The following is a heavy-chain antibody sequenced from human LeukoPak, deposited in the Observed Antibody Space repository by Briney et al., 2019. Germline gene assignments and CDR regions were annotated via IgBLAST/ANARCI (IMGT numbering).Heavy chain of an antibody. CDR1: GGSISSYY. CDR2: IYTSGST. Sequence: KTSETLSLTCTVSGGSISSYYWSWIRQPAGKGLEWIGRIYTSGSTNYNPSLKSRVTMSVDTSKNQFSLKLSSVTAADTAVYYCAREYCSGGSCGYFDYWGQGTLVTVSS. CDR3: AREYCSGGSCGYFDY. D-gene: IGHD2-15*01. V-gene: IGHV4-4*07. J-gene: IGHJ4*02.